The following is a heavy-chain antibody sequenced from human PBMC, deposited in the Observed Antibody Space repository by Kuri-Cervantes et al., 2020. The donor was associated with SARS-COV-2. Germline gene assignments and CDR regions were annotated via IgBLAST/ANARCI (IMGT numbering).Heavy chain of an antibody. CDR2: IYASGTT. D-gene: IGHD1-14*01. J-gene: IGHJ4*02. Sequence: LRLSCAVSGVSIGSGNYYWTWIRLPAGKGLEWVGYIYASGTTYYNPSLESRVSISVDTSKNHFSLKLSSVTAADTAVYYCARGTPDFDYWGQGTLVTVSS. CDR3: ARGTPDFDY. CDR1: GVSIGSGNYY. V-gene: IGHV4-61*09.